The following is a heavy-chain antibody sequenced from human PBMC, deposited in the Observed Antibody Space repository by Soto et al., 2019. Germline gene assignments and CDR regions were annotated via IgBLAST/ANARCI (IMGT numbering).Heavy chain of an antibody. CDR1: GFTFSRHA. Sequence: EVQLLESGGGLVQPGGSLRLSCTASGFTFSRHAMTWVRQAPGKGLEWVSGLSDSGGSIYYADSVKGRFTISRDNSMNTLYLQMNTLRAEDPAIYSCAKVSSSWYAGFFDLWGQGTLVTVSS. CDR2: LSDSGGSI. CDR3: AKVSSSWYAGFFDL. V-gene: IGHV3-23*01. J-gene: IGHJ4*02. D-gene: IGHD6-13*01.